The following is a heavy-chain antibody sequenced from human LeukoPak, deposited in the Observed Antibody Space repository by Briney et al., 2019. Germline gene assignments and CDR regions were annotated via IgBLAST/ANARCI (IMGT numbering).Heavy chain of an antibody. Sequence: PSETLSLTCTVSGGSISSGSYYWSWIRQPAGKGLEWIGRIYTSGSTNYNPSLKSRVTISVDTSKNQFSLKLNSVTAADTAVYYCAREGSGHNYGVSAGWGQGTLVTVSS. CDR3: AREGSGHNYGVSAG. J-gene: IGHJ4*02. CDR2: IYTSGST. D-gene: IGHD5-18*01. V-gene: IGHV4-61*02. CDR1: GGSISSGSYY.